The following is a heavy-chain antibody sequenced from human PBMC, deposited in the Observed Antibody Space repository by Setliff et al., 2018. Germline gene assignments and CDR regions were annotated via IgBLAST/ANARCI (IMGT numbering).Heavy chain of an antibody. Sequence: VKVSCKASGDTFSSFAISWVRQAPGQGLEWMGRIIPIFGTANYAQKFQGRVTITADESTSTAYMELSSLRSEDTAVYYCAREPRYCSGGSCYSDAFDIWGQGTMVTVSS. V-gene: IGHV1-69*15. CDR3: AREPRYCSGGSCYSDAFDI. CDR2: IIPIFGTA. CDR1: GDTFSSFA. J-gene: IGHJ3*02. D-gene: IGHD2-15*01.